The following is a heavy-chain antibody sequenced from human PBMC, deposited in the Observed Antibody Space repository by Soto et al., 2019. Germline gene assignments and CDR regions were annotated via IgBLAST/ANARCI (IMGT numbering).Heavy chain of an antibody. D-gene: IGHD3-22*01. Sequence: SETLSLTCTVSGGSISMDTYYGGWIRQPPGEGLEWIGNIYYSGSTKYNPSLKSRVTISVNTSKNQFSLNLSSVTAADTAVYYGASGYSAYSGDPGYYALDVWGQGTTVTVSS. CDR1: GGSISMDTYY. V-gene: IGHV4-39*01. CDR3: ASGYSAYSGDPGYYALDV. CDR2: IYYSGST. J-gene: IGHJ6*02.